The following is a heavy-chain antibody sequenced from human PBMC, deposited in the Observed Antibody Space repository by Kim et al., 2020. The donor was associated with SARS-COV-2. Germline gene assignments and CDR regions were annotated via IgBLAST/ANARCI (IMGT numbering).Heavy chain of an antibody. CDR3: ASGDPTVTTSFDY. J-gene: IGHJ4*02. V-gene: IGHV7-4-1*02. D-gene: IGHD4-17*01. Sequence: YAQGFTGRFVFSLDTSVSTAYLQISSLKAEDTAVYYCASGDPTVTTSFDYWGQGTLVTVSS.